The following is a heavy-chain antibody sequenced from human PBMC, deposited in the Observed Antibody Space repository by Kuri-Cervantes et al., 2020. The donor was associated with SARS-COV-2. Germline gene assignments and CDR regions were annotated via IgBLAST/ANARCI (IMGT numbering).Heavy chain of an antibody. CDR1: GFIVSSSY. J-gene: IGHJ1*01. CDR2: IYAGGGT. D-gene: IGHD2-8*01. CDR3: ARSCTYARCSEYFQH. Sequence: GGSLRLSCAASGFIVSSSYMSWVRQAPGKWLEWVSIIYAGGGTYYADSVKGQFTISRDISKNTVFLQMNRLRPEDTAVYYCARSCTYARCSEYFQHWGQGTLVTVSS. V-gene: IGHV3-66*02.